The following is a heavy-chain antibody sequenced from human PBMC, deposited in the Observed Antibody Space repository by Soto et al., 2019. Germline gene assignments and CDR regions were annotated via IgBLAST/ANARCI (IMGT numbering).Heavy chain of an antibody. D-gene: IGHD6-13*01. V-gene: IGHV1-18*01. CDR1: GYTFTSYG. CDR3: ARDRRGAAAGVYYYYYYMDV. J-gene: IGHJ6*03. Sequence: ASVKVSCKASGYTFTSYGISWVRQAPGQGLEWMGWISAYNGNTNYAQKLQGRVTMTTDTSTSTAYMELRSLRSDDTAVYYCARDRRGAAAGVYYYYYYMDVWGKGTTVTVSS. CDR2: ISAYNGNT.